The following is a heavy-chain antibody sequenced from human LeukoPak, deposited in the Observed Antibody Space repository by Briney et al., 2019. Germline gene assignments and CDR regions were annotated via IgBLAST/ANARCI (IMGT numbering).Heavy chain of an antibody. CDR3: ARVEVADRSGGSCYATDWFDP. V-gene: IGHV4-59*01. CDR1: GGSISSYY. Sequence: SETLSLTCTVSGGSISSYYWSWVRQPPGKGLEWIGYIYYSGSTNYNPSLKSRVTISVDASKNQFSLKLSSVTAADTAVYYCARVEVADRSGGSCYATDWFDPWGQGTLVTVSS. J-gene: IGHJ5*02. CDR2: IYYSGST. D-gene: IGHD2-15*01.